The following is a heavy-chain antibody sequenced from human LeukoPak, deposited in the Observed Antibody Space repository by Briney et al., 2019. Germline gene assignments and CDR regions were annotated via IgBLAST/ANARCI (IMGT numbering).Heavy chain of an antibody. J-gene: IGHJ4*02. CDR1: GFSFRSYA. D-gene: IGHD3-3*01. V-gene: IGHV3-30-3*01. Sequence: QPGGSLRLSCAASGFSFRSYAMHWVRQAPGKGLEWVAVISYDGSNEYYADSVKGRFTISRDNSMNTLFLQMNSLRAEDTAVYYCARGRDYDFWTGYPYVDYWGQGTLVTVSS. CDR2: ISYDGSNE. CDR3: ARGRDYDFWTGYPYVDY.